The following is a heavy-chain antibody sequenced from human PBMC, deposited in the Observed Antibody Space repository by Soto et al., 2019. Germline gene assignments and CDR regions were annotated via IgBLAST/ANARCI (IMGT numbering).Heavy chain of an antibody. V-gene: IGHV3-74*01. D-gene: IGHD2-15*01. J-gene: IGHJ2*01. CDR2: INSDGSST. Sequence: GGSLRLSCVASGFAFSNYWIHWVRQAPGKGLMWVSRINSDGSSTTYADSVKGRFTISRDNAKDTLYLQMNSLRADDTATYYWERTPFDLGGRGTLVTVSS. CDR1: GFAFSNYW. CDR3: ERTPFDL.